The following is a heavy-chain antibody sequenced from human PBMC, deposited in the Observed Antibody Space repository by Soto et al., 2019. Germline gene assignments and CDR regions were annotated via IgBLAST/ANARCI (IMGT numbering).Heavy chain of an antibody. J-gene: IGHJ4*02. CDR1: GYTFTSYG. D-gene: IGHD5-18*01. V-gene: IGHV1-18*04. CDR2: ISAYNGNT. Sequence: ASVKVSCKASGYTFTSYGISWVRQAPGQGLEWMGWISAYNGNTNYAQKLQGRVTMTTDTSTSTAYMELRSLRSDDTAVYYCARSRWDTAMVMPYYFDYWGQGTLGTVSS. CDR3: ARSRWDTAMVMPYYFDY.